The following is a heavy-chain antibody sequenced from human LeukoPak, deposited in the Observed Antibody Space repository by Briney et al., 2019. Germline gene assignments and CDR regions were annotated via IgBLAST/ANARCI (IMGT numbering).Heavy chain of an antibody. J-gene: IGHJ6*02. CDR3: ARTDV. V-gene: IGHV1-46*01. CDR1: GYTFTSYY. CDR2: INPSGGST. Sequence: GASVKVSCKASGYTFTSYYMHWVRQAPGQGLEWMGIINPSGGSTNYAQKFQGRVTMTRNTSISTAYMEVSSLRFEDTAVYYCARTDVWGQGTTVTVSS.